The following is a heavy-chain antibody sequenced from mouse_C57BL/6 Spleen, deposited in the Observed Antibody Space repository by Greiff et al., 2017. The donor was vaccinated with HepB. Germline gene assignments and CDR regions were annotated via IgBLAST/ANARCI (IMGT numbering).Heavy chain of an antibody. Sequence: QVQLKESGAELVRPGASVTLSCKASGYTFTDYEMHWVKQTPVHGLEWIGAIDPETGGTAYNQKFKGKAILTADKSSSTAYMELRSLTSEDSAVYYCTRRGPITTVVERYFDVWGTGTTVTVSS. CDR2: IDPETGGT. D-gene: IGHD1-1*01. CDR3: TRRGPITTVVERYFDV. J-gene: IGHJ1*03. V-gene: IGHV1-15*01. CDR1: GYTFTDYE.